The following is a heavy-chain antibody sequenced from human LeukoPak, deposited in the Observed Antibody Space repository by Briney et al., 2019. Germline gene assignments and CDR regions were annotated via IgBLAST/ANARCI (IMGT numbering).Heavy chain of an antibody. D-gene: IGHD4-17*01. CDR1: GFPFSTYS. CDR3: AYGDPGAPLDY. Sequence: GGSLRLSCAASGFPFSTYSMHWVRQAPGKGLEWVALISAGGNDKYYADSVKGRFTISRDNSKKTVFLQMTNLRAEDTAVFYCAYGDPGAPLDYWGQGTLVMVSS. CDR2: ISAGGNDK. J-gene: IGHJ4*02. V-gene: IGHV3-30*01.